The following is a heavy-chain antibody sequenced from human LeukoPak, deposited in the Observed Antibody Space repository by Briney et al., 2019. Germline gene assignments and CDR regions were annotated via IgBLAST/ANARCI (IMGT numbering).Heavy chain of an antibody. CDR1: GGSISNSGYY. CDR2: MHYSGST. CDR3: ARGLYYYDSSGYL. V-gene: IGHV4-39*07. Sequence: SETLSLTCTVSGGSISNSGYYWGWIRQPPGKGLEWIGSMHYSGSTYYNASLKSRVTISVDTSKNQFSLKLSSVTAADTAVYYCARGLYYYDSSGYLWGQGTLVTVSS. D-gene: IGHD3-22*01. J-gene: IGHJ5*02.